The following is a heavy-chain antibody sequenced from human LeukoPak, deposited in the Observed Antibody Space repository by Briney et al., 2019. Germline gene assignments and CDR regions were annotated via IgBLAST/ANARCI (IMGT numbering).Heavy chain of an antibody. CDR2: IRYDGSNK. V-gene: IGHV3-30*02. D-gene: IGHD3-10*01. CDR3: AKVAKYFYGPETYYFFEQ. J-gene: IGHJ4*02. Sequence: GGSLRLSCAASGFTFSSYGMHWVRQAPGKGLEWVAFIRYDGSNKYYADSMKGRFTISRDDSKNTLYLQMNSLRVEDTAVYYCAKVAKYFYGPETYYFFEQWGQGTPVTASS. CDR1: GFTFSSYG.